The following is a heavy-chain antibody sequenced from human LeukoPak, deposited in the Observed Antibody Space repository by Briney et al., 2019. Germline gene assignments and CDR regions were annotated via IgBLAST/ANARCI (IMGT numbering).Heavy chain of an antibody. J-gene: IGHJ2*01. CDR3: ATDNPADYHLSYWYFDL. V-gene: IGHV1-24*01. D-gene: IGHD4-11*01. Sequence: GASVKVSCKVSGYTLTELSMHWVRQAPGKGLEWMGGFDPEDGETIYAQKFQGRVTMTEDTSTDTAYMELSSLRSEDTAVYYCATDNPADYHLSYWYFDLWGRGTLVTVSS. CDR2: FDPEDGET. CDR1: GYTLTELS.